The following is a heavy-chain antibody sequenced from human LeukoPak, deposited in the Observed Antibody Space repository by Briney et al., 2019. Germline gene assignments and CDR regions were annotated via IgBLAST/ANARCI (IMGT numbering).Heavy chain of an antibody. CDR1: GGSISSGGYY. V-gene: IGHV4-31*03. Sequence: PSQTLSLTCTVSGGSISSGGYYWSWLRQHPGTGLEWLGYIYYSGSTYYNPSLKSRVTISVDTSKNQFSLKLSSVTAADTAVYSCARASPKVYDSSGLDYWGQGTLVTVSS. D-gene: IGHD3-22*01. CDR3: ARASPKVYDSSGLDY. J-gene: IGHJ4*02. CDR2: IYYSGST.